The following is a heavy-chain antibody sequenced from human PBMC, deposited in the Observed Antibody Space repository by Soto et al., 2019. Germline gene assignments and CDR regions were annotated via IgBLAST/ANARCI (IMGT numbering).Heavy chain of an antibody. CDR1: GFTFSSYA. CDR3: AKEVVKYDLWSALYFMDV. CDR2: ISGSGGST. Sequence: EVQLLDSGGGLVHPGGSLRLSCAASGFTFSSYAMSWVRQAPGHGLDWVSAISGSGGSTYYADSVKGRFTISRDNSKNTLYLQMNSLRAEDTAVYYCAKEVVKYDLWSALYFMDVWGQGPTVTVS. J-gene: IGHJ6*02. D-gene: IGHD3-3*01. V-gene: IGHV3-23*01.